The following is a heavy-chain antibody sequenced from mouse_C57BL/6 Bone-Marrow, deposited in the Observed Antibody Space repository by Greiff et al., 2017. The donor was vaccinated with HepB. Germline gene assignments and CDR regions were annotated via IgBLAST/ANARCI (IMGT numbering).Heavy chain of an antibody. J-gene: IGHJ4*01. CDR3: ARSRVHNSPYAMDY. CDR2: IYPGDGDT. D-gene: IGHD6-1*01. V-gene: IGHV1-80*01. CDR1: GYAFSSYW. Sequence: QVQLQQSGAELVKPGASVKISRKASGYAFSSYWMNWVKQRPGKGLEWIGQIYPGDGDTNYNGTFKGKATLTADKSSSTAYMQLSSLPSEDSAVYFCARSRVHNSPYAMDYWGQGASVTVSS.